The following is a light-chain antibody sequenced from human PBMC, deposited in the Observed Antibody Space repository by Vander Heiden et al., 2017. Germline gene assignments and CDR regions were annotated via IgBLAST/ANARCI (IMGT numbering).Light chain of an antibody. CDR1: QSVLYSSNNKNY. J-gene: IGKJ1*01. CDR3: LQDDSTPHT. Sequence: DIVMTQSPDSLAVSLGERATINCKSSQSVLYSSNNKNYLAWYQQKPGQPPKLLIYWASTRESGVPDRFSGSGSGTDFTLTISSLQAEDVAVYYCLQDDSTPHTFGPGTKVEIK. CDR2: WAS. V-gene: IGKV4-1*01.